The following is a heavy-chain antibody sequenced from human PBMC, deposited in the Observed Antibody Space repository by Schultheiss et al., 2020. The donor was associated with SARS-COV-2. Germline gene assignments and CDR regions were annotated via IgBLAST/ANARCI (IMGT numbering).Heavy chain of an antibody. J-gene: IGHJ4*02. CDR1: GYSISSGYY. CDR3: ARGVGFWSGYLGGFDY. D-gene: IGHD3-3*01. CDR2: INHSGST. V-gene: IGHV4-38-2*01. Sequence: SETLSLTCAVSGYSISSGYYWGWIRQPPGKGLEWIGEINHSGSTNYNPSLKSRVTISEDTSKNQFSLKLSSVTAADTAVYYCARGVGFWSGYLGGFDYWGQGTLVTVSS.